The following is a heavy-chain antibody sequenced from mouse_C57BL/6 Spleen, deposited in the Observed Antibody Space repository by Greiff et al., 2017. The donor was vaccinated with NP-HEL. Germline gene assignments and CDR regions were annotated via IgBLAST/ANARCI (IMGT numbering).Heavy chain of an antibody. CDR2: ISSGGSYT. CDR3: AREDGNYYFDY. V-gene: IGHV5-6*01. J-gene: IGHJ2*01. Sequence: DVHLVESGGDLVKPGGSLKLSCAASGFTFSSYGMSWVRQTPDKRLEWVATISSGGSYTYYPDSVKGRFTISRDNAKNTLYLQMSSLKSEDTAMYYCAREDGNYYFDYWGQGTTLTVSS. CDR1: GFTFSSYG. D-gene: IGHD2-1*01.